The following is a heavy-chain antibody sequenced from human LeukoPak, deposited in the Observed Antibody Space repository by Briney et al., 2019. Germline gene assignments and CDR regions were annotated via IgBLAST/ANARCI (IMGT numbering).Heavy chain of an antibody. CDR1: GFTVSSNY. Sequence: GGSLRLSCAASGFTVSSNYMSWVRQAPGKGLEWVSVIYSGGSTYYADSVKGRFTISRDNSKNTLYLQMNSLRAEDTAVYYCAKVKSRSYLFYWGQGTLVTVSS. CDR2: IYSGGST. CDR3: AKVKSRSYLFY. D-gene: IGHD1-26*01. J-gene: IGHJ4*02. V-gene: IGHV3-66*02.